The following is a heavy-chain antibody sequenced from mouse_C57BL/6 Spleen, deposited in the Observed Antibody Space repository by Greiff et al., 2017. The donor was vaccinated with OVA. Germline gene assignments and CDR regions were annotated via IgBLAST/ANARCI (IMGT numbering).Heavy chain of an antibody. V-gene: IGHV1-42*01. J-gene: IGHJ3*01. D-gene: IGHD2-4*01. Sequence: EVQLVESGPELVKPGASVKISCKASGYSFTGYYMNWVKQSPEKSLEWIGEINPSTGGTTYNQKFKAKATLTVDKSSSTAYMQLKSLTSEDSAVYYCARNYDYGDWGQGTLVTVSA. CDR1: GYSFTGYY. CDR3: ARNYDYGD. CDR2: INPSTGGT.